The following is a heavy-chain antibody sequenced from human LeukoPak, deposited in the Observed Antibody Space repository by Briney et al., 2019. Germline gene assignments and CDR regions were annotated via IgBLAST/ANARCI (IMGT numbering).Heavy chain of an antibody. CDR3: ARGLVGYYDSSGLGY. J-gene: IGHJ4*02. CDR1: GGSISSNNW. V-gene: IGHV4-4*02. D-gene: IGHD3-22*01. Sequence: SETLSLTCAVSGGSISSNNWWGWVRQPPGKGLEWIGEIYQSGSTNYNPSIKSRVTISVDTSKNQFSLKLSSVTAADTAVYYCARGLVGYYDSSGLGYWGQGTLVTVSS. CDR2: IYQSGST.